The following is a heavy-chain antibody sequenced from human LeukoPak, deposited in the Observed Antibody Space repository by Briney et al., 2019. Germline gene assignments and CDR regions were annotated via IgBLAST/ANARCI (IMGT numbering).Heavy chain of an antibody. CDR1: GFTFSTYA. CDR3: ARSLRGIVRANWFDP. J-gene: IGHJ5*02. CDR2: ISNSGGST. Sequence: PGGSLRLSCAASGFTFSTYAMSWVRQAPGKGLEWVSGISNSGGSTYYADSVKGRFTISRDNSKNTLYLQMNSLRAEDTAVYYCARSLRGIVRANWFDPWGQGTLVTVSS. V-gene: IGHV3-23*01. D-gene: IGHD3-16*01.